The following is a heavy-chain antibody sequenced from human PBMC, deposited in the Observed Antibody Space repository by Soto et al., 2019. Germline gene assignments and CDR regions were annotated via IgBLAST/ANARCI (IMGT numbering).Heavy chain of an antibody. V-gene: IGHV1-46*01. D-gene: IGHD1-26*01. CDR2: INPSGGST. CDR1: GYTFTSYY. CDR3: ARVPSDSSGSYYWYFDY. Sequence: QVQLVQSGAEVKKPGASVKVSCKASGYTFTSYYMHWVRQAPGQGLEWMGIINPSGGSTSYAQKFQGRVTMTRDTSTSTVYMELGSLRSEDTAVYYCARVPSDSSGSYYWYFDYWGQGTLVTVSS. J-gene: IGHJ4*02.